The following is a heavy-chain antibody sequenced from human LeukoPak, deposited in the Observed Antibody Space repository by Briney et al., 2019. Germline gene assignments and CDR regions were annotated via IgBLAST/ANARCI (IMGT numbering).Heavy chain of an antibody. CDR3: ARDLPPYYYDSSGYYGPLDY. V-gene: IGHV1-18*01. CDR1: GYTFTSYG. D-gene: IGHD3-22*01. J-gene: IGHJ4*02. Sequence: GASVKVSCKASGYTFTSYGISWVRQAPGQGLEWMGWISAYNGNTNYAQKLQGRVTMTTDTSTSTAYMELGSLRSDDTAVYYRARDLPPYYYDSSGYYGPLDYWGQGTLVTVSS. CDR2: ISAYNGNT.